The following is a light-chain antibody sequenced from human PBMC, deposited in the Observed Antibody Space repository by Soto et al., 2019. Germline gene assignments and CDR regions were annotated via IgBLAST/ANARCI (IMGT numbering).Light chain of an antibody. CDR2: GAS. CDR3: QQYNNWPPIT. J-gene: IGKJ5*01. CDR1: QSVSSN. V-gene: IGKV3-15*01. Sequence: EIVMTQSPATLSVSPGERATLSCRASQSVSSNLAWYQQKPGQAPRLLISGASTRATGIPARFSGSGSGTDFTLTITSLQSEDFAVYYCQQYNNWPPITFGQGTRLEIK.